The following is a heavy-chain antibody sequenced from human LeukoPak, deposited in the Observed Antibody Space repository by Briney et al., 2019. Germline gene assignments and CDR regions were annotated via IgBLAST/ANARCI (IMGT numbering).Heavy chain of an antibody. CDR2: ISSGGSYI. V-gene: IGHV3-21*01. CDR1: GFTFSGFW. J-gene: IGHJ4*02. Sequence: GGSLRLSCEASGFTFSGFWMSWVRQAPGKGLEWVSSISSGGSYIYYADSVKGRFTISRDNAKNSLYLQMNSLRAEDTAVYYCARDGRGYSGYLPAVYFDYWGQGTLVTVSS. D-gene: IGHD5-12*01. CDR3: ARDGRGYSGYLPAVYFDY.